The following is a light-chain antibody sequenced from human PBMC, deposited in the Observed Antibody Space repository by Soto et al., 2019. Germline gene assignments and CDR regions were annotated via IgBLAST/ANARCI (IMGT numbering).Light chain of an antibody. Sequence: DIHMTQSPSSVSASVGDRVTITCRASPGISSWLAWYQQKPGKAPKLLIYASFSLQSGGPSRFSVSGSWTDFTLTISSLQPEAFATYYCQQANSFPITFGQGTRLESK. CDR3: QQANSFPIT. V-gene: IGKV1D-12*01. J-gene: IGKJ5*01. CDR1: PGISSW. CDR2: ASF.